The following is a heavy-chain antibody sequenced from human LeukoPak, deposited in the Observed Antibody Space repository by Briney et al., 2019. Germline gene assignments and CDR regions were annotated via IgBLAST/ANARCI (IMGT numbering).Heavy chain of an antibody. CDR3: AVNDYNKNFDY. Sequence: ASVKVSCKASGYTFTSYGITWVRQAPGQGAEWMGWISGHNGNTNYAQKLQGRVTMTTDTSTSTAYMERRSLRSDDTAVYYCAVNDYNKNFDYWGQGTLVTVSS. J-gene: IGHJ4*02. V-gene: IGHV1-18*01. D-gene: IGHD4-11*01. CDR2: ISGHNGNT. CDR1: GYTFTSYG.